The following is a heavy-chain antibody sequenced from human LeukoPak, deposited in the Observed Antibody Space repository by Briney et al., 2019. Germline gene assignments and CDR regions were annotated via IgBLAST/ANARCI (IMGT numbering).Heavy chain of an antibody. CDR2: INPSGGST. Sequence: ASVKVSCKASGYTFTSYYMHWVRQAPGQGLEWMGIINPSGGSTSYAQKFQGRVTKTRDTSTSTVYMELSSLRSEDTAVYYCAREEDSSGYYGTDTRFDYWGQGTLVTVSS. CDR1: GYTFTSYY. CDR3: AREEDSSGYYGTDTRFDY. J-gene: IGHJ4*02. V-gene: IGHV1-46*01. D-gene: IGHD3-22*01.